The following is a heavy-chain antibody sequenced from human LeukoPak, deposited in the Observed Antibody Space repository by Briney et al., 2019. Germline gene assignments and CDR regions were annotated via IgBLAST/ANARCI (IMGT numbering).Heavy chain of an antibody. CDR2: IRQDGSEK. Sequence: GGSLRLSCAAAAFTSATYWMSWVRQAQGKGLEWVANIRQDGSEKQYVDSVKGRFTISRDNAKNSLYLQMNSLRAEDTAVYFCARDPYYSETSGYEFGAFDIWGQGTKVTVSS. CDR3: ARDPYYSETSGYEFGAFDI. CDR1: AFTSATYW. D-gene: IGHD3-22*01. V-gene: IGHV3-7*01. J-gene: IGHJ3*02.